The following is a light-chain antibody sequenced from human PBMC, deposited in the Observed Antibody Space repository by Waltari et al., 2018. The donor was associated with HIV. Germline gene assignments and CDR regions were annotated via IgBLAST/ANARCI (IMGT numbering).Light chain of an antibody. CDR2: NTS. J-gene: IGLJ1*01. Sequence: QTVVTQEPSLTVSPGGTVTLTCASSPGAVTSGYYPHWFQQQPGQAPRALIYNTSNKRPWTPARFSGALLGGRAALTLSGVQPEDEAEYYCLLYYGSAPYDVFGTGTKVTVL. V-gene: IGLV7-43*01. CDR3: LLYYGSAPYDV. CDR1: PGAVTSGYY.